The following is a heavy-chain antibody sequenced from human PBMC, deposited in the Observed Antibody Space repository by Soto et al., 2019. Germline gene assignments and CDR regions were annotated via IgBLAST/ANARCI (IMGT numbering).Heavy chain of an antibody. J-gene: IGHJ4*02. V-gene: IGHV3-74*01. CDR1: GLTFSSSW. CDR2: ISIGGSET. Sequence: PGGSLRLSCEASGLTFSSSWMHWVCQAPGKGLVWVSRISIGGSETYYADSVKGRFTISRDNARNTLYLQMDSLRAEDAAVYFCVSAYTGYRNFDYWGQGTLVTVSS. D-gene: IGHD5-12*01. CDR3: VSAYTGYRNFDY.